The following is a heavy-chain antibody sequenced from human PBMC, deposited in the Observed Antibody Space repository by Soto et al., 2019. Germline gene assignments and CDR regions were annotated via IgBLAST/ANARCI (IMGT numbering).Heavy chain of an antibody. Sequence: EVQLVESGGGLVNPGGSLRLSCAASGFTFSSYSMNWVRQAPGKGLEWVSSISSSSSYIYYADSVKGRFTISRDNAKNSLYLQMNSLRAEDTAVYYCASAPGNVQKYSSSSWFDPWGQGTLVTVSS. D-gene: IGHD6-6*01. CDR3: ASAPGNVQKYSSSSWFDP. CDR1: GFTFSSYS. V-gene: IGHV3-21*01. J-gene: IGHJ5*02. CDR2: ISSSSSYI.